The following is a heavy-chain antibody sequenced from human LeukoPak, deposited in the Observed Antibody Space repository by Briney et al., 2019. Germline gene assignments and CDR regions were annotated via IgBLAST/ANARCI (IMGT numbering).Heavy chain of an antibody. J-gene: IGHJ4*02. Sequence: GGSLRLSCAASGFTFDDYAMHWVRQAPGKGLEWVSGISWNSGSIGYADSVEGRFTISRDNAKNSLYLQMNSLRAEDTAVYYCARVTGYSSSWLDYWGQGTLVTVSS. CDR1: GFTFDDYA. V-gene: IGHV3-9*01. D-gene: IGHD6-13*01. CDR2: ISWNSGSI. CDR3: ARVTGYSSSWLDY.